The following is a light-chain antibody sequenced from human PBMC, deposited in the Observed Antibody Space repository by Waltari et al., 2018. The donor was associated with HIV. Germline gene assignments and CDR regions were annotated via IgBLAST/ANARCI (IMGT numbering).Light chain of an antibody. V-gene: IGKV3-20*01. CDR1: QSATSSF. J-gene: IGKJ4*01. Sequence: EIVLTQSPVTLSMSPGERATLSCRASQSATSSFLSWYRQKPGQAPRLLIYGASSRATGIPDRFSGGGSGTDFTLTISRLEPEDCAVYYCQQYGSSPLTFGGGTKVDIK. CDR2: GAS. CDR3: QQYGSSPLT.